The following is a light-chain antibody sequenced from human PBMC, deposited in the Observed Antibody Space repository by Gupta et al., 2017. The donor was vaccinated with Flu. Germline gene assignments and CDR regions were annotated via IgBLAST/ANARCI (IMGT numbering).Light chain of an antibody. CDR3: QQLNSYPRT. V-gene: IGKV1-9*01. CDR2: GVS. J-gene: IGKJ3*01. CDR1: QGISSL. Sequence: DIQLTQSPSFLSATVGDRVTITCRASQGISSLLTWYQQKPGKAPKPMIYGVSTLHSGVPSRFSGSGSGTEFTLTISSLQPEDFATYYCQQLNSYPRTFGPGTKVDVK.